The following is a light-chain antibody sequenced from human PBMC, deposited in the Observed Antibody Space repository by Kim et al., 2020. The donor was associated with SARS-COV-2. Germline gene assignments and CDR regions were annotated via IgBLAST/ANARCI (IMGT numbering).Light chain of an antibody. CDR3: QHYDSYSPS. J-gene: IGKJ4*01. Sequence: DIQMTQSPSTLSAYFGDRVTITCRASQSISSRLAWYQQKPGKAPELLIFQASSLGSGVPSRFSGSGSGTEFTLTISSLQPDDFATYYCQHYDSYSPSFGGGTKVDI. CDR1: QSISSR. V-gene: IGKV1-5*03. CDR2: QAS.